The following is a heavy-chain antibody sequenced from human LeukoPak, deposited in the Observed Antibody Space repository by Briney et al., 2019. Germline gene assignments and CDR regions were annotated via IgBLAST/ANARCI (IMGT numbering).Heavy chain of an antibody. Sequence: GGSLRLSCVASGFTFSSYWMSWVRQAPGKGLEWVANIKQDGSEKYYVESVKGRFTISRDNAKNSLYLQMNSLRAEDTAVYYCARYQNYDFWSGYFRHAFDIWGQGTMVTVSS. CDR3: ARYQNYDFWSGYFRHAFDI. D-gene: IGHD3-3*01. CDR1: GFTFSSYW. V-gene: IGHV3-7*01. CDR2: IKQDGSEK. J-gene: IGHJ3*02.